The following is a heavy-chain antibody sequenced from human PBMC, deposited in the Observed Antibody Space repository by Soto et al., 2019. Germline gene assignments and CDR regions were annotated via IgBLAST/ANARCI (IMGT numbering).Heavy chain of an antibody. V-gene: IGHV4-34*01. J-gene: IGHJ4*02. D-gene: IGHD6-6*01. Sequence: QVQLQQWGAGLLKPSETLSLTCAVYCGSFSGYYWSWIRQPPGKGLEWIGEINHSGSTNYNPSPMSXVXMSVDTSKNQFSLKLSSVTAADTAVYYCARTSRFDCWGQGTLVTVSS. CDR1: CGSFSGYY. CDR2: INHSGST. CDR3: ARTSRFDC.